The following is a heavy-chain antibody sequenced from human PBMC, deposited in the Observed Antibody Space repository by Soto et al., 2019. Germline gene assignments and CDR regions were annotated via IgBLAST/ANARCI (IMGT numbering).Heavy chain of an antibody. CDR2: ISSSGSTI. V-gene: IGHV3-11*01. CDR3: ARDRDTAMYYYYYGMDV. Sequence: LRLSCAASGFTFSDYYMSWIRQAPGKGLEWVSYISSSGSTIYYADSVKGRFTISRDNAKNSLYLQMNSLRAEDTAVYYCARDRDTAMYYYYYGMDVWGQGTTVTVSS. J-gene: IGHJ6*02. CDR1: GFTFSDYY. D-gene: IGHD5-18*01.